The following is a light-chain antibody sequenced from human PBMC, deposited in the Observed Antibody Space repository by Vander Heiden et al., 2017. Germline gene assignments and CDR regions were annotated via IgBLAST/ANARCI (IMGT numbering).Light chain of an antibody. CDR2: DAS. J-gene: IGKJ2*01. Sequence: DIQMTQSPASLCASVGDRVPITCQPSQDISNYLNWYQHKPGKAPKLLLYDASSVESGVPSRLSGSGSGKDFTFTISSRQPEDIATYYWQQDGKLPLYTCGQGTKLEIK. CDR1: QDISNY. V-gene: IGKV1-33*01. CDR3: QQDGKLPLYT.